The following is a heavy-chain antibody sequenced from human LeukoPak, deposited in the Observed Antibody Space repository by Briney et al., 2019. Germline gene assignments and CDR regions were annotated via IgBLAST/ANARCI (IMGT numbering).Heavy chain of an antibody. Sequence: PGGSLRLSCAASGFTFSSYAMSWVRQAPGKGLEWVSGISGSGGSTYHADSVKGRFTISRDNSKNTLFLQMNSLRADDTAVYYCARGYSYGQDYWGQGTLVTVSS. J-gene: IGHJ4*02. V-gene: IGHV3-23*01. CDR2: ISGSGGST. D-gene: IGHD5-18*01. CDR1: GFTFSSYA. CDR3: ARGYSYGQDY.